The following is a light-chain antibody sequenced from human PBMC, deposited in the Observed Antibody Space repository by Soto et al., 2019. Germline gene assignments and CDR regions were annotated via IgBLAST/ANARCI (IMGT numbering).Light chain of an antibody. CDR3: SSYAGSNHYV. CDR2: EVS. CDR1: SSDVGGYNY. J-gene: IGLJ1*01. V-gene: IGLV2-8*01. Sequence: QSALTQPPSASGSPGQSVTISCTGTSSDVGGYNYVSWYQQHPGKAPKLMIYEVSKRPSGVPDRFSGSKSGNTASLTVSGLQAEDEADYYCSSYAGSNHYVFGTGTKATV.